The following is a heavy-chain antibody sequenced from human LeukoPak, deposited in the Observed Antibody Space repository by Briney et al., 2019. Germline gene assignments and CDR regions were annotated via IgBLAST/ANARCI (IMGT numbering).Heavy chain of an antibody. J-gene: IGHJ5*02. Sequence: GGSLRLSCTASGFTFGDYAMSWVRQAPGKGLEWVSAISGSGGSAYYADSVKGRFTISRDNSKNTLYLQMNSVRAEDTAVYYCAKVPLYRNWFDPWGQGTLVTVSS. V-gene: IGHV3-23*01. D-gene: IGHD2-8*01. CDR2: ISGSGGSA. CDR1: GFTFGDYA. CDR3: AKVPLYRNWFDP.